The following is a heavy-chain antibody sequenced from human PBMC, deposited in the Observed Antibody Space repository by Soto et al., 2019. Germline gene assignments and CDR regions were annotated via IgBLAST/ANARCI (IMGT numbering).Heavy chain of an antibody. CDR3: ARDMVVVTAILPPYYYYGMDV. V-gene: IGHV1-3*01. J-gene: IGHJ6*02. D-gene: IGHD2-21*02. CDR2: INAGNGNT. Sequence: GAPVKVSCQASWNTFNNSSLPLVGPAPRKKLEWMGWINAGNGNTKYSQKFQGRVTITRDTSASTAYMELSSLRSEDTAVYYCARDMVVVTAILPPYYYYGMDVWGQGTTVTVSS. CDR1: WNTFNNSS.